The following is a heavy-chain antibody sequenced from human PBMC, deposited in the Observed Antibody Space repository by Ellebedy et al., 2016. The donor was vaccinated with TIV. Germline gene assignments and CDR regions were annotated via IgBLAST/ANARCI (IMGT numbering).Heavy chain of an antibody. D-gene: IGHD3-10*01. J-gene: IGHJ4*02. V-gene: IGHV3-30*03. CDR1: GFTFSSYG. Sequence: GESLKISCAASGFTFSSYGMHWVRQASGKGLEWVAVISNDGSKKYYADSVKGRFTISRDNSKNTLYLQMNSLRAEDTAVYYCARDLVLGSGSNDYWGLGTLVTVSS. CDR2: ISNDGSKK. CDR3: ARDLVLGSGSNDY.